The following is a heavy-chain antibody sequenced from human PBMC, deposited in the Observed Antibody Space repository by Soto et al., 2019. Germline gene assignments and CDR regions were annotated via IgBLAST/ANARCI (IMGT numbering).Heavy chain of an antibody. V-gene: IGHV3-7*01. Sequence: EVQLVESGGGLVQPGGSLRLSCAASGFTFSSHWMSWVRQAPGKGLEWVANIKHDGSETYYVDSVKGRFTISRDNAKSSRYLQMHSLRAEDTAVYYCARDDYNWARDYWGQGTLVIVSS. J-gene: IGHJ4*02. CDR1: GFTFSSHW. D-gene: IGHD4-4*01. CDR3: ARDDYNWARDY. CDR2: IKHDGSET.